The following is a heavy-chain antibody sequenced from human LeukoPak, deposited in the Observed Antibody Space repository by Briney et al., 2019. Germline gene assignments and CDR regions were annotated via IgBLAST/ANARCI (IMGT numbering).Heavy chain of an antibody. J-gene: IGHJ4*02. CDR3: AREEMATIPS. V-gene: IGHV1-46*01. CDR1: GYTFTTYY. Sequence: ASVKVSCKASGYTFTTYYMHWVRQAPGQGLEWMGIINPSGGSTRYAQKFQGRVTMTRDTSTSTVYMDLSSLRSEDTAVYYCAREEMATIPSWGQGTLVTVSS. D-gene: IGHD5-24*01. CDR2: INPSGGST.